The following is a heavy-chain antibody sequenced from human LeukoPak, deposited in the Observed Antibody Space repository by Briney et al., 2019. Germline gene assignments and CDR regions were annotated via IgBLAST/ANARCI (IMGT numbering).Heavy chain of an antibody. D-gene: IGHD2-8*02. V-gene: IGHV1-2*02. CDR3: ARDFYDSHWYLHNWFDP. Sequence: ASVKVSCKASGYTFTGYYMHWVRQAPGQGLEWMGWINPNSGDTNYQGRVTMTRDTSIRSAHMELSRLGSDDTAVYYCARDFYDSHWYLHNWFDPWGQGTLVTVSS. CDR2: INPNSGDT. CDR1: GYTFTGYY. J-gene: IGHJ5*02.